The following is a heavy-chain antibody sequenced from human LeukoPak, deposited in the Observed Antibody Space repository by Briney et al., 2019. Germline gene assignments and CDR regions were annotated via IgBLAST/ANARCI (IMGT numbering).Heavy chain of an antibody. V-gene: IGHV3-9*01. CDR3: AKDLPNPGTSRHFQY. CDR2: ISWNSGSI. J-gene: IGHJ1*01. D-gene: IGHD2-8*01. Sequence: GGSLRLSCAASGFTFDDYAMHWVRQAPGKGLEWVSGISWNSGSIGYADSVKGRFTISRDNSKNTLYLQMNSLRAEDTAVYYCAKDLPNPGTSRHFQYWGQGTLVTASS. CDR1: GFTFDDYA.